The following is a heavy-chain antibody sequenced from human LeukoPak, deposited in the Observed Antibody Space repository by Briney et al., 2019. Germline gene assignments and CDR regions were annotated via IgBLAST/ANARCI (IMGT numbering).Heavy chain of an antibody. CDR1: GFTFDDYA. CDR3: AKARGAALPLSIDY. D-gene: IGHD3-10*01. CDR2: ISWNSGSI. J-gene: IGHJ4*02. V-gene: IGHV3-9*03. Sequence: PGRSLRLSCAASGFTFDDYAMHWVRQAPGKGLEWVSGISWNSGSIGYADSVKGRFTISRDNAKNSLYLQMNSLRAEDMALYYCAKARGAALPLSIDYWGQGTLVTVSS.